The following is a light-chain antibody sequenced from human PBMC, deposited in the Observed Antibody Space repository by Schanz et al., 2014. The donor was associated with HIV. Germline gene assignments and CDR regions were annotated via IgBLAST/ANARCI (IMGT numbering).Light chain of an antibody. Sequence: QSALTQPASVAGSPGQPITISCTGTSSDVGGYNYVSWYQQHPGKAPKLMIYEGSKRPSGVSNRFSGSKSGNTASLTISGLQSEDEADYYCSSYANTDTVLFGGGTKLTVL. V-gene: IGLV2-14*01. CDR2: EGS. J-gene: IGLJ2*01. CDR3: SSYANTDTVL. CDR1: SSDVGGYNY.